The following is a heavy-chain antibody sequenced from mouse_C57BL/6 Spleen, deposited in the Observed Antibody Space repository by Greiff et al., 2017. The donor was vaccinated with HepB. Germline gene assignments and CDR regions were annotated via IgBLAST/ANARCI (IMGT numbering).Heavy chain of an antibody. V-gene: IGHV1-64*01. Sequence: VQLQQPGAELVKPGASVKLSCKASGYTFTSYWMHWVKQRPGQGLEWIGMIHPNSGSTNYNEKFKSKATLTVDKSSSTAYMQLSSLTSEDSAVYYCASEGPYWYFDGWGTGTTVTVSS. J-gene: IGHJ1*03. CDR2: IHPNSGST. CDR3: ASEGPYWYFDG. CDR1: GYTFTSYW.